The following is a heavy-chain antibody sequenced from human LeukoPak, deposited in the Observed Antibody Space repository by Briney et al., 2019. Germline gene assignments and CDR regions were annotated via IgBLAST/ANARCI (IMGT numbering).Heavy chain of an antibody. CDR3: ARDIGIAARPRSAFDI. V-gene: IGHV1-2*02. CDR1: GYTFTGYY. J-gene: IGHJ3*02. D-gene: IGHD6-6*01. CDR2: IIPNSGGT. Sequence: ASVKVSCKASGYTFTGYYMHWVRQAPGQGLEWMGWIIPNSGGTNYAQKFQGRVTMTRDTSISTAYMELSRLRSDDTAVYYCARDIGIAARPRSAFDIWGQGTMVTVSS.